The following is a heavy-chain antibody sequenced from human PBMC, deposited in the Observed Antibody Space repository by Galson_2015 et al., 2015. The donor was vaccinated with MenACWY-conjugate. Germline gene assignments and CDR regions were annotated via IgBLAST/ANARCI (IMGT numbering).Heavy chain of an antibody. CDR1: GFTFSSYW. CDR3: ARETPLVSSGWYFVSVRDAFDI. CDR2: INSDGSST. V-gene: IGHV3-74*01. Sequence: SLRLSCAASGFTFSSYWMHWVRQAPGKGLVWVSRINSDGSSTSYADSVRGRFTISRDNAKNTLYLQMNSLRAEDTAVYYCARETPLVSSGWYFVSVRDAFDIWGQGTMVTVSS. D-gene: IGHD6-19*01. J-gene: IGHJ3*02.